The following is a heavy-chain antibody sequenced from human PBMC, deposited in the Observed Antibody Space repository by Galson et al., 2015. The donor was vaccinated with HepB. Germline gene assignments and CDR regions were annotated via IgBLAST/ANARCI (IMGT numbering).Heavy chain of an antibody. Sequence: SLRLSCAASGFSFSSYWLGWVRQTPGRGLEWVANIQQDGHQIFYVDSVRGRFSISRDNSKNSLYLQMSSLRVEDTAVYYCARGSPDSGGYRNFFDFWGQGTLVTVSS. J-gene: IGHJ4*02. CDR1: GFSFSSYW. V-gene: IGHV3-7*03. CDR3: ARGSPDSGGYRNFFDF. CDR2: IQQDGHQI. D-gene: IGHD3-22*01.